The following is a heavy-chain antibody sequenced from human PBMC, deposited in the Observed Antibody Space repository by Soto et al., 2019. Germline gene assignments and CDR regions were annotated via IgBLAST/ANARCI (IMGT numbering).Heavy chain of an antibody. J-gene: IGHJ6*02. CDR2: ILPIFGTT. Sequence: QVQLVQSGAEVKKPGSSVKVSCKASGGTFNTYNITWVRQAPGQGLEWMGGILPIFGTTNYAQRFQGRVTITADDSTSTAYMELSSLRSEDTAVYYCASDETGDSYYFFYGMDVWGQGTTVTVTS. CDR3: ASDETGDSYYFFYGMDV. CDR1: GGTFNTYN. V-gene: IGHV1-69*01. D-gene: IGHD7-27*01.